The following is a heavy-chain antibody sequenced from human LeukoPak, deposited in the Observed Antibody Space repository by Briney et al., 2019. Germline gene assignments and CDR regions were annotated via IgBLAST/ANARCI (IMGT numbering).Heavy chain of an antibody. CDR1: GGSISSYY. CDR2: IYYSGST. Sequence: SETLSLTCTVSGGSISSYYWSWIRQPPGKGLEWIGYIYYSGSTNYNPSLKSRVTISVDTSTNQFSLKLSSVTAADTAVYYCARHMGLGYSYGYPYFDYWGQGTLVTVSS. D-gene: IGHD5-18*01. V-gene: IGHV4-59*08. J-gene: IGHJ4*02. CDR3: ARHMGLGYSYGYPYFDY.